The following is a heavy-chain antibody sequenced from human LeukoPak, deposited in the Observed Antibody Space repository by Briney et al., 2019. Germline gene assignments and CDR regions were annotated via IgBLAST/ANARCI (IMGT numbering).Heavy chain of an antibody. D-gene: IGHD3-22*01. CDR1: GGSISSYY. Sequence: SETLSLTCTVSGGSISSYYWSWIRQPPGKGLEWIGYIYYSGSTNYNPSLKSRVTISVDTSKNQFSLKLSSVTAADTAVYYCARVDYDSSGYYGDAFDIWGQGTVVTVSS. CDR2: IYYSGST. CDR3: ARVDYDSSGYYGDAFDI. V-gene: IGHV4-59*01. J-gene: IGHJ3*02.